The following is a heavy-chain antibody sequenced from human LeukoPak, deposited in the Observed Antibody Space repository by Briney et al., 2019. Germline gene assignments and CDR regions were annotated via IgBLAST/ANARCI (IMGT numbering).Heavy chain of an antibody. CDR1: GGSITTYY. CDR2: IYDSGST. V-gene: IGHV4-59*01. CDR3: ARVVGRYCSSTSCYIDY. Sequence: SETLSLTCTVSGGSITTYYWSWIRQPPGKGLEWIGYIYDSGSTNYNLSLKGRVTISEDTSKRQFSLKLRSVTAADTAVYYCARVVGRYCSSTSCYIDYWGQGTLVTVSS. D-gene: IGHD2-2*02. J-gene: IGHJ4*02.